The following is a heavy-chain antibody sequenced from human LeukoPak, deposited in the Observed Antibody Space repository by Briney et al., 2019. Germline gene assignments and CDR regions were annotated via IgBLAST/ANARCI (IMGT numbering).Heavy chain of an antibody. V-gene: IGHV4-34*01. CDR3: ARSSWYDY. J-gene: IGHJ4*02. Sequence: SETLSLTCAVHGGSFSGYYWSWIRQPPGKGLEWIGEINHSGSTNYNPSLKSRVTISVDTSKNQFSLKLSSVTAADTAVYYCARSSWYDYWGQGTLVTVSS. CDR2: INHSGST. D-gene: IGHD6-13*01. CDR1: GGSFSGYY.